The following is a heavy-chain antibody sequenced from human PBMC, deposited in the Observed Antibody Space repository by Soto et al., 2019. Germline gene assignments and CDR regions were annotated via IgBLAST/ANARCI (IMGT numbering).Heavy chain of an antibody. Sequence: QLQLQESGSGLVKPSQTLSLACAVSGGSISSGGYSWSWIRQPPGKGLEWIGYIYHTGTTYYNPSLKSRVTMSVDSARIPFSLKLSSVTAADTAVYYCARAHYGDYGYGLDVWGQGTTVTVSS. CDR2: IYHTGTT. V-gene: IGHV4-30-2*01. CDR3: ARAHYGDYGYGLDV. D-gene: IGHD4-17*01. J-gene: IGHJ6*02. CDR1: GGSISSGGYS.